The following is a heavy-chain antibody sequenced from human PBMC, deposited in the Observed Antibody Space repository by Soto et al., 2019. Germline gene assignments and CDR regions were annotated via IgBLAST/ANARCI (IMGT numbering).Heavy chain of an antibody. CDR3: AHSREPITGTTDWFDP. D-gene: IGHD1-7*01. J-gene: IGHJ5*02. V-gene: IGHV3-23*01. Sequence: GSLRLSCEASGFTLRNYAMTWVRQAPGKGLEWVSLISANDVGTYYAESVKTRFTISTDQSRNTVYLQMDSLRADDTATYYCAHSREPITGTTDWFDPWGQGTLVTVSS. CDR1: GFTLRNYA. CDR2: ISANDVGT.